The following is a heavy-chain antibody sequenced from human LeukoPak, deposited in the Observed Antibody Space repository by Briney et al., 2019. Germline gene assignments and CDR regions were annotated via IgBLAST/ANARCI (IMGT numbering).Heavy chain of an antibody. Sequence: SETLSLTCAVSGYSISSGYYWNWIRQPPGKGLEWIGEISPTGSTNYNPSLKSRVTISVDTSRRQFSLKVSSVTAADTAVYYCARQRIFDVWGKGTTVTVSS. D-gene: IGHD1-1*01. V-gene: IGHV4-34*01. CDR3: ARQRIFDV. J-gene: IGHJ6*04. CDR2: ISPTGST. CDR1: GYSISSGYY.